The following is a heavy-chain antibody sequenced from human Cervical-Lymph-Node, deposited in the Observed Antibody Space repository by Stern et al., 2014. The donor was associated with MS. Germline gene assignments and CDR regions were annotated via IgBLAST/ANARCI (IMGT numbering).Heavy chain of an antibody. Sequence: QLQLQESGPGLVKPSQTLSLTCTVSGGSISSDNYYWTWIRQHPGKGLEWIGHIYYSGGTYYNPSLKSRVSISVDTSQNLFSLWLSSVTAADTAVYYCARDLFPTSLDVWGHGTTVTV. CDR1: GGSISSDNYY. CDR2: IYYSGGT. J-gene: IGHJ6*02. D-gene: IGHD2-2*01. V-gene: IGHV4-31*03. CDR3: ARDLFPTSLDV.